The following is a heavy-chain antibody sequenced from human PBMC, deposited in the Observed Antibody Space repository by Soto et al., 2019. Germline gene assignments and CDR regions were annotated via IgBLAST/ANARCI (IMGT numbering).Heavy chain of an antibody. Sequence: PGGSLRLSCAASVFTFSDYYMSWIRQAPGKGLEWLSYISISGGTIYYADSVKGRFSISRDNAKNSLYLQLSSLRAEDTAVYFCARERARVFDSWGQGTLVTSPQ. CDR3: ARERARVFDS. CDR2: ISISGGTI. J-gene: IGHJ4*02. CDR1: VFTFSDYY. V-gene: IGHV3-11*01.